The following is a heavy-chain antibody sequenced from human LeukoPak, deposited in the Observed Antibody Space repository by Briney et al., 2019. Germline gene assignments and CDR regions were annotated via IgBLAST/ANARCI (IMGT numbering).Heavy chain of an antibody. CDR2: IYYSGST. J-gene: IGHJ6*02. CDR3: ASTAEDYYYYYGMDV. D-gene: IGHD2-21*02. Sequence: SETLSLTCTVSGGSISSGDYYWSWIRQPPGKGLEWIGYIYYSGSTYYNPSLKSRVTISVDTSKNQFSLKLSSVTAADTAVYYCASTAEDYYYYYGMDVWGQGTTVTVSS. V-gene: IGHV4-30-4*01. CDR1: GGSISSGDYY.